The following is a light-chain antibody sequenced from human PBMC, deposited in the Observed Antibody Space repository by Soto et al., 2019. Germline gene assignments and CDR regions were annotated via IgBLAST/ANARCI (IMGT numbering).Light chain of an antibody. CDR3: HKYNSAPFT. J-gene: IGKJ3*01. Sequence: DIQMTQSPSSLSASVGDRVTITCRASEDISNYLAWYQQKPGKVPKVLIYAASTLQSGVPSRFSGSGSGTDFTLAISSLETEDVATYYCHKYNSAPFTFGPGTKVDIE. V-gene: IGKV1-27*01. CDR2: AAS. CDR1: EDISNY.